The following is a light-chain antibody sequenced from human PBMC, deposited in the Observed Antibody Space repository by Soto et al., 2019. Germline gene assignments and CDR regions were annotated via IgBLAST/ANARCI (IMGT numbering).Light chain of an antibody. CDR1: QRVTSNY. Sequence: EIVLTQSPGTLSLSPCEGSTLSCRASQRVTSNYLAWYQQKPGQPPGLLIYGASNRATGIPDRFSGGGSGTDFTLAITRLEPEDFAVYFCQQYGSSLITFGQGTRLEIK. V-gene: IGKV3-20*01. CDR3: QQYGSSLIT. CDR2: GAS. J-gene: IGKJ5*01.